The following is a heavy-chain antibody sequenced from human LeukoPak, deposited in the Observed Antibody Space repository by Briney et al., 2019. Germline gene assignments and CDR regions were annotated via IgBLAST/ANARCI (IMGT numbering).Heavy chain of an antibody. Sequence: SETLSLTCTVSGGSVSSGSYYWSWIRQPAGKGLEWIGRIYTSGSTNYNPSLKSRVTISVDMSKNQFSLKLSSVTAADTAVYYCTSGPGGYWGQGTLVTVSS. V-gene: IGHV4-61*02. CDR3: TSGPGGY. CDR2: IYTSGST. CDR1: GGSVSSGSYY. J-gene: IGHJ4*02. D-gene: IGHD3-10*01.